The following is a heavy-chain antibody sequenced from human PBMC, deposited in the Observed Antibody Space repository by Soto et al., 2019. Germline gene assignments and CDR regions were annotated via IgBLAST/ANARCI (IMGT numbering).Heavy chain of an antibody. D-gene: IGHD6-13*01. CDR3: ARNLEQQLPKHYYYFGMDV. V-gene: IGHV3-30*03. CDR1: RLTFSSYG. J-gene: IGHJ6*04. CDR2: ISYDESKK. Sequence: PGGSLRLSCGASRLTFSSYGMHWVRQAPGKGLEWVALISYDESKKYYADSVKGRFTISRDNSKNTLYLQMDSLRAEDTAVYYCARNLEQQLPKHYYYFGMDVWGKGTTVTV.